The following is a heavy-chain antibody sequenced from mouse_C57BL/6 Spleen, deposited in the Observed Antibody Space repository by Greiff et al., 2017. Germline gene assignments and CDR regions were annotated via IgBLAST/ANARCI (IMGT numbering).Heavy chain of an antibody. D-gene: IGHD1-1*01. J-gene: IGHJ2*01. CDR3: ARGGYGSRDFDY. Sequence: VQLQQPGAELVKPGASVKMSCKASGYTFTSYWITWVKQRPGQGLEWIGDIYPGSGSTNYNEKFKSKATLTVDTSSSTAYMQLSSLTSEDSAVYYCARGGYGSRDFDYWGQGTTLTVSS. CDR2: IYPGSGST. V-gene: IGHV1-55*01. CDR1: GYTFTSYW.